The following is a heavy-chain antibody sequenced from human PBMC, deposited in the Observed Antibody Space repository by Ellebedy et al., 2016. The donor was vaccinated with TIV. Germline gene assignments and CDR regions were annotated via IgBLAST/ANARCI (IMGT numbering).Heavy chain of an antibody. CDR3: AAFPYISASSAY. V-gene: IGHV1-2*02. CDR2: INPNSGGT. Sequence: ASVKVSCKASGYTFTAFHIHWVRQAPGQGLEWMGWINPNSGGTNYAPKFQGRVTMTRDMSISTGYMELSGLKSDDAAVYYCAAFPYISASSAYWGQGTLVTVSS. CDR1: GYTFTAFH. D-gene: IGHD3-3*02. J-gene: IGHJ4*02.